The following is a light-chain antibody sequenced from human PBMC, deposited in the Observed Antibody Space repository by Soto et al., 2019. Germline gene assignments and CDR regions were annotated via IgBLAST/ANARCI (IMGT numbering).Light chain of an antibody. CDR1: QNINRW. CDR3: HQYHSSST. Sequence: DIQMTQSPSTLSASVGDRVTITCRASQNINRWLAWYQQKPGKAPKLLIYNASNLENGVPSRFRGSGSETEFTLTISSLQPDDFATYYCHQYHSSSTFGGGTTVDIK. V-gene: IGKV1-5*03. CDR2: NAS. J-gene: IGKJ4*01.